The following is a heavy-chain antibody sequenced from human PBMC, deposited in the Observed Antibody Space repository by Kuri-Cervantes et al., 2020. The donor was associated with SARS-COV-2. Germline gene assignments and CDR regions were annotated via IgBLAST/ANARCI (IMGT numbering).Heavy chain of an antibody. CDR2: ISSSRNYI. CDR1: GFTFSNAW. Sequence: GGSLRLSCAASGFTFSNAWMSWVRQAPGKGLEWVSSISSSRNYIYYADSVRGRFTISRDNAKNSLYLQMNSLRAEDTAVYYCARDRINDFDIWGQGTMVTVSS. D-gene: IGHD2-15*01. V-gene: IGHV3-21*01. CDR3: ARDRINDFDI. J-gene: IGHJ3*02.